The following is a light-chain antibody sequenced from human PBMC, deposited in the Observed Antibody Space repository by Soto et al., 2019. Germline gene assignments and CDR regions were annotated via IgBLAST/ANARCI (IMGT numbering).Light chain of an antibody. CDR2: DVN. V-gene: IGLV2-14*01. J-gene: IGLJ1*01. CDR3: SSYTSSNTLYV. Sequence: QSALTQPASVSGSPGQSITISCTGTSSDVDGYNYVSWYQQHPGKAPKLMIYDVNNRPSGVSDRFSGSKSGNTASLTISGLQAEDEADYFCSSYTSSNTLYVLGAGTKVTVL. CDR1: SSDVDGYNY.